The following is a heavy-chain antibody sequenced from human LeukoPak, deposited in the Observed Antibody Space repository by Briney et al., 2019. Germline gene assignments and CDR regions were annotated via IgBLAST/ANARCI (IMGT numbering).Heavy chain of an antibody. CDR3: AKGSSSNCYTGLDY. J-gene: IGHJ4*02. CDR1: GFTFGSW. D-gene: IGHD2-2*02. Sequence: GGSLRLSCTASGFTFGSWIIWVRQAPRKGLEWVASIKQDGSEKYYLDSVKGRFTMSRDSAKNSLYLQMSSLRAEDTAVYYCAKGSSSNCYTGLDYWGQGTLVTVSS. V-gene: IGHV3-7*01. CDR2: IKQDGSEK.